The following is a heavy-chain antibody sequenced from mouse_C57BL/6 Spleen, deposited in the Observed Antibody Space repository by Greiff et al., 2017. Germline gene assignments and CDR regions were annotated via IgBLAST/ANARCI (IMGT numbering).Heavy chain of an antibody. CDR3: ARQYDDASFAY. CDR2: ISSGGSYT. CDR1: GFTFSSYG. V-gene: IGHV5-6*02. Sequence: DVKLVESGGDLVKPGGSLKLSCAASGFTFSSYGMSWVRQTPDKRLEWVATISSGGSYTYYPDSVQGRFTISRDNAKNTLYLKMSSLKSEDTAMYYCARQYDDASFAYGGQGTLVTVSA. D-gene: IGHD2-12*01. J-gene: IGHJ3*01.